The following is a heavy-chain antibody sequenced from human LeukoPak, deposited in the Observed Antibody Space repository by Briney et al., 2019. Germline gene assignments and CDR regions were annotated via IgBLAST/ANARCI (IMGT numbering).Heavy chain of an antibody. J-gene: IGHJ4*02. CDR2: IRYDGSNK. V-gene: IGHV3-30*02. CDR3: AKGILRYGDYPN. CDR1: GFTFSSYG. Sequence: GGSLRLSCAASGFTFSSYGMHWVRQAPGKGLEWVAFIRYDGSNKYYAASVKGRFTISRDNSENTLYLQMNSLRAEDTAVYYCAKGILRYGDYPNWGQGTLVTVSS. D-gene: IGHD4-17*01.